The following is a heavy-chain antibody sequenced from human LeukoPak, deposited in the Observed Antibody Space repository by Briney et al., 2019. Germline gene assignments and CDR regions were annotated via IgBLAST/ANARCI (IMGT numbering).Heavy chain of an antibody. D-gene: IGHD6-13*01. CDR2: IYSGGST. V-gene: IGHV3-53*01. CDR1: GFTVSSNY. J-gene: IGHJ4*02. Sequence: PGGSLRLSCAASGFTVSSNYMSWVRQAPGKGLVWVSVIYSGGSTYYADSVKGRFTISRDNSKNTLYLQMNSLRAEDTAVYYCGKIAAVGYFDHWGQGTLVTVFS. CDR3: GKIAAVGYFDH.